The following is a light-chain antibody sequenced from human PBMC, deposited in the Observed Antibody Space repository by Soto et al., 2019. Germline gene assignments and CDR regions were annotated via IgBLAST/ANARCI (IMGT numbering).Light chain of an antibody. CDR2: DTS. Sequence: EIVMTQSPATLSLSPGERATLSCRASQSVSSNLVWYLQKPGQAPRLLIYDTSTRATNVPARFSGSGSETEFTLTISGLQSEDFGIYYCHHYNNWPPRNTFGQVTKLEIK. V-gene: IGKV3-15*01. CDR1: QSVSSN. J-gene: IGKJ2*01. CDR3: HHYNNWPPRNT.